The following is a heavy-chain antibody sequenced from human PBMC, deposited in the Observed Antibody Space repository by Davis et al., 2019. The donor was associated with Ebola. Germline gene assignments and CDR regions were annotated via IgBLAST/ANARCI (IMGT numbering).Heavy chain of an antibody. Sequence: PGGFLRPSCAPLGSTFRTYPMHWSCQAPGKAPEWVAAISYDGSNKYYADSVKGRFTISRDNSENTLYLQMNSLRPEDTAVYYCARDSDGYSFDYWGQGTVVTVSS. CDR3: ARDSDGYSFDY. V-gene: IGHV3-30*04. CDR2: ISYDGSNK. CDR1: GSTFRTYP. J-gene: IGHJ4*02. D-gene: IGHD5-24*01.